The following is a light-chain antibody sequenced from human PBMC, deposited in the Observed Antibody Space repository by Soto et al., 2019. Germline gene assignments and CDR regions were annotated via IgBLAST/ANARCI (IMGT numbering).Light chain of an antibody. J-gene: IGKJ1*01. CDR2: AAS. CDR3: QQSYTTPPT. CDR1: QTVNNI. V-gene: IGKV1-39*01. Sequence: DIQMTQSPSSLSASIGDRVTLTCRTSQTVNNILNWLQQKPGRAPQLLISAASNLQSGVPSRFSGSGSGTDFTLTISSLQPEDFATYYCQQSYTTPPTFGQGTKVEIK.